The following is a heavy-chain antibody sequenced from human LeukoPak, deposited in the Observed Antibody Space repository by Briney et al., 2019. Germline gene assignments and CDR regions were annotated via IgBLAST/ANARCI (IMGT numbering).Heavy chain of an antibody. CDR2: ISAYNGNT. CDR1: GYTFTSYG. J-gene: IGHJ3*02. CDR3: ARARSGWPDAFDI. D-gene: IGHD6-19*01. Sequence: ASVKVSCKASGYTFTSYGISGVRQAPGQGLEWMGWISAYNGNTNYAQKLQGRVTMTTDTSTSTAYMELRSLRPDDTAVYYCARARSGWPDAFDIWGQGKMVTVSS. V-gene: IGHV1-18*01.